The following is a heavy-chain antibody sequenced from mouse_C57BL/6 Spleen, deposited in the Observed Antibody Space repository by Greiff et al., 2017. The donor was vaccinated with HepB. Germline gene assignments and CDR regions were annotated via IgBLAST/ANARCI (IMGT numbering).Heavy chain of an antibody. CDR1: GYTFTSYW. V-gene: IGHV1-7*01. CDR3: ARSRDSSGAWFAY. CDR2: INPSSGYT. Sequence: VQLQQSGAELAKPGASVKLSCKASGYTFTSYWMHWVKQRPGQGLEWIGYINPSSGYTKYNQKFKDKATLTAYKSSSTAYMQLSSLTYEDSAVYYCARSRDSSGAWFAYWGQGTLVTVSA. J-gene: IGHJ3*01. D-gene: IGHD3-2*02.